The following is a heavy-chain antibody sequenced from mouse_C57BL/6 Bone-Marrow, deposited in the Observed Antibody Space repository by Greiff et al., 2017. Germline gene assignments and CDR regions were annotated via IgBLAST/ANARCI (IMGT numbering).Heavy chain of an antibody. Sequence: QVQLKQSGAELARPGTSAKVSCKASGYAFTNYLIEWVKQRPGQGLEWIGVINPGSGGTNYNEKFKGKATLTADKSSSTAYMQLSSLTSEDSAVYFCARDGYYSYYFDYWGQGTTLTVSS. J-gene: IGHJ2*01. D-gene: IGHD2-3*01. CDR1: GYAFTNYL. CDR3: ARDGYYSYYFDY. V-gene: IGHV1-54*01. CDR2: INPGSGGT.